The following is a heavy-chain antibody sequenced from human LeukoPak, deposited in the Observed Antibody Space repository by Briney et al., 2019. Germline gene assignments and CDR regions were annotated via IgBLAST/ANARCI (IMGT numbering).Heavy chain of an antibody. V-gene: IGHV3-23*01. CDR1: GFTFSSSS. CDR2: ISGSGGST. CDR3: AKGSGWYV. Sequence: GGSLRLSRAASGFTFSSSSMSWVRQAPGKGLEWVSVISGSGGSTDYADSVKGRFTIPRDNSKNTLYLQINSLRAEDTAVYYCAKGSGWYVWGQGTLVTVSS. D-gene: IGHD6-19*01. J-gene: IGHJ4*02.